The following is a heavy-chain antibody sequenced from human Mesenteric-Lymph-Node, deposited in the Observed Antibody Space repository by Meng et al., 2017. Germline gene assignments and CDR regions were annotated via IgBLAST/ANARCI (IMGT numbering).Heavy chain of an antibody. CDR2: IWYDGSNT. Sequence: GESLKISCAASGFTFSSSAMHWVRQAPGKGLEWVAVIWYDGSNTYYVDSVKGRFTISRDNSKNTLYLQMNSLRAEDTAVYYCAKVYYDSSGYYYGQYFQHWGQGTLVTVSS. D-gene: IGHD3-22*01. J-gene: IGHJ1*01. V-gene: IGHV3-33*06. CDR3: AKVYYDSSGYYYGQYFQH. CDR1: GFTFSSSA.